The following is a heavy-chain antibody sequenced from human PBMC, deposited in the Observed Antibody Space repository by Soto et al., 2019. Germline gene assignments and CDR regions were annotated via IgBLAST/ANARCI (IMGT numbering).Heavy chain of an antibody. CDR2: IYYSGST. Sequence: QVQLQESGPGLVKPSQTLSLTCTVSGGSISSGDYYWSWIRQPPGKGLEWIGYIYYSGSTYYNPSLKSRVTISVDTSKNQLSLNLSSVTAADTAVYYCAKEPVSSTIFGVSGMDVWGRGTTVTVSS. CDR3: AKEPVSSTIFGVSGMDV. D-gene: IGHD3-3*01. J-gene: IGHJ6*02. V-gene: IGHV4-30-4*01. CDR1: GGSISSGDYY.